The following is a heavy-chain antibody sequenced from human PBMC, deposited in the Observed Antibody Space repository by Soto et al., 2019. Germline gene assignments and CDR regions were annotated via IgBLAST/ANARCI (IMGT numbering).Heavy chain of an antibody. J-gene: IGHJ3*02. CDR1: GYTFTTYY. CDR3: ARAGYYDSSGYDGFDI. Sequence: QVQLVQSGAEVKKPGASVKVSCKASGYTFTTYYMHWIRQAPGQGLEWMGIIDPRAGSTSHAQTLQGRVTMTRDTSTSTVYMDLRSLRSEDTAVYDCARAGYYDSSGYDGFDIWGQGTMVTVSS. CDR2: IDPRAGST. V-gene: IGHV1-46*01. D-gene: IGHD3-22*01.